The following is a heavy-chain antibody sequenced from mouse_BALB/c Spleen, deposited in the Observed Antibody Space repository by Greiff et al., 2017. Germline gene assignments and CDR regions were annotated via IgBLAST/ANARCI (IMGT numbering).Heavy chain of an antibody. CDR3: ARQRGYGNYVYFDY. CDR2: INSNGGST. CDR1: GFTFSSYY. D-gene: IGHD2-1*01. J-gene: IGHJ2*01. Sequence: EVKLEESGGGLVKLGGSLKLSCAASGFTFSSYYMSWVRQTPEKRLELVAAINSNGGSTYYPDTVKGRFTISRDNAKNTLYLQMSSLKSEDTALYYCARQRGYGNYVYFDYWGQGTTLTVSS. V-gene: IGHV5-6-2*01.